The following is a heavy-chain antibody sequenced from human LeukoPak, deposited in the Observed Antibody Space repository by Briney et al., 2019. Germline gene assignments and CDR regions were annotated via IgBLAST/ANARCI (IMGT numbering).Heavy chain of an antibody. Sequence: GATVKVSCKASGYTLTTYDINWVRQATGQGLEWMGWMNPNSGNTGYAQKFRGRVTMTRNTSKSTAYMELSSLRSEDTAVYYCARGPNKSDGGNSGSAWFDPWGQGTLVTVSS. CDR2: MNPNSGNT. CDR3: ARGPNKSDGGNSGSAWFDP. D-gene: IGHD4-23*01. J-gene: IGHJ5*02. CDR1: GYTLTTYD. V-gene: IGHV1-8*01.